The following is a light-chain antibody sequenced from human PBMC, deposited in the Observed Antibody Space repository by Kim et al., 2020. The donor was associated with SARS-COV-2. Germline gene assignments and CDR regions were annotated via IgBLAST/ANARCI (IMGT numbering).Light chain of an antibody. CDR2: GKN. V-gene: IGLV3-19*01. J-gene: IGLJ2*01. CDR1: SLRSYY. CDR3: NSRGSNDNVL. Sequence: SSALTQDPAVSVALGQTVRITCQGDSLRSYYATWYQQKPGQAPIVVIYGKNNRPSGIPDRFSGSRSGDTASLTITGTQAGDEADYYCNSRGSNDNVLFGGGTQLTVL.